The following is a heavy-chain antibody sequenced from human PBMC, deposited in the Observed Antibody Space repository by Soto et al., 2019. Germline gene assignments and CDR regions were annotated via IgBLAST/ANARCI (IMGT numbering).Heavy chain of an antibody. D-gene: IGHD2-15*01. V-gene: IGHV3-21*01. J-gene: IGHJ5*02. CDR1: GFTFSSYS. CDR3: ARVGANCSGGSCYLDP. Sequence: LRLSCAASGFTFSSYSMNWVRQAPGKGLEWVSSISSSSSYVYYADSVKGRFTISRDNAKNSLYLQMNSLRAEDTAVYYCARVGANCSGGSCYLDPWGQGTLVTVSS. CDR2: ISSSSSYV.